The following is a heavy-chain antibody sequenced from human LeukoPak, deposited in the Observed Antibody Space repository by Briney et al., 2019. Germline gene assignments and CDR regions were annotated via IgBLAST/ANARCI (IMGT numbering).Heavy chain of an antibody. CDR2: IKQDGNEK. CDR3: AREGYCSGGICSYDN. Sequence: GGSLRLSCAASGFTFTNYWMNWVRQAPGEGLEWVARIKQDGNEKYYVESVKGRFTISRDNAKNSLYLQMDGLRAEDTAIYYCAREGYCSGGICSYDNWGQGTLVTVSS. V-gene: IGHV3-7*01. CDR1: GFTFTNYW. D-gene: IGHD2-15*01. J-gene: IGHJ4*02.